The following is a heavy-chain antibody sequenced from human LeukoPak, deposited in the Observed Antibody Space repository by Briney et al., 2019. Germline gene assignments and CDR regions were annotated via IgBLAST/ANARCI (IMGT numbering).Heavy chain of an antibody. V-gene: IGHV3-53*01. J-gene: IGHJ4*02. CDR1: GFTVITND. CDR3: ARGVETLAANTLAY. Sequence: GGSLRLSCAASGFTVITNDMTWVRQAPGKGLQWVSVLYSDGNTKYADSVQGRFTISRDNSKNTLYLEMNSLSPDDTAVYYCARGVETLAANTLAYWGQGTLVTVSS. D-gene: IGHD3-16*01. CDR2: LYSDGNT.